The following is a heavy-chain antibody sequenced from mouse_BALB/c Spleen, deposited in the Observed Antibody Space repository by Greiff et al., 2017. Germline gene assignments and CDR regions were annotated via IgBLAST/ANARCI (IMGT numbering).Heavy chain of an antibody. D-gene: IGHD4-1*01. V-gene: IGHV5-17*02. CDR1: GFTFSSFG. CDR2: ISSGSSTI. Sequence: EVKLMESGGGLVQPGGSRKLSCAASGFTFSSFGMHWVRQAPEKGLEWVAYISSGSSTIYYADTVKGRFTISRDNPKNTLFLQMTSLRSEDTAMYYCARSAGTHYFDYWGQGTTLTVSS. CDR3: ARSAGTHYFDY. J-gene: IGHJ2*01.